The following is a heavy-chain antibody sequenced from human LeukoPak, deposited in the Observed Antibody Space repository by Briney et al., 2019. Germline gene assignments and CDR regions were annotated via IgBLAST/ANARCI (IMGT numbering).Heavy chain of an antibody. D-gene: IGHD5-18*01. V-gene: IGHV3-23*01. Sequence: GGSLRLSCAASGFTFSSYAMHWVRQAPGKGLEWVSTINGSGGSTYYADSVKGRFTISRDNSKNTLYLQMNSLRADDTAVYYCAKEWDTSMDYFDYWGQGTLVTVSS. CDR2: INGSGGST. CDR1: GFTFSSYA. J-gene: IGHJ4*02. CDR3: AKEWDTSMDYFDY.